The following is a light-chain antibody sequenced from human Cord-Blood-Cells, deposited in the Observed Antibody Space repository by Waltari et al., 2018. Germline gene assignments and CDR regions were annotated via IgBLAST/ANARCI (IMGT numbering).Light chain of an antibody. J-gene: IGLJ2*01. Sequence: QSALTQPASVSGSPGQSLTISCTGTSSDVGGYNDVSWYQQHPGKAPKLMIYEVSNRPSGVSNRFSGSKSGNTASLTISGPQAEDEADYYCSSYTSSSTVVFGGGTKLTVL. CDR2: EVS. CDR3: SSYTSSSTVV. CDR1: SSDVGGYND. V-gene: IGLV2-14*01.